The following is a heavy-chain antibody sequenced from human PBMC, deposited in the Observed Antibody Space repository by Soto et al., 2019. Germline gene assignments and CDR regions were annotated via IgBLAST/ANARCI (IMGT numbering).Heavy chain of an antibody. CDR2: IKQDGSEK. V-gene: IGHV3-7*01. CDR1: GFTFSSYW. Sequence: GGSLRLSCAASGFTFSSYWMSWVRQAPGKGLEWVANIKQDGSEKYYVDSVRGRFTISRDNAKNSLYLQMNSLRGEDTAVYYCARDYRMWAVAGIYWGQGTLVTVSS. J-gene: IGHJ4*02. D-gene: IGHD6-19*01. CDR3: ARDYRMWAVAGIY.